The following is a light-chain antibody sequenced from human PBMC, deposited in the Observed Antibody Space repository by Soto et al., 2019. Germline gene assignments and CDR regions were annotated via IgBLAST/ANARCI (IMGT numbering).Light chain of an antibody. CDR1: SSNIGSKT. Sequence: QSVLTQPPSASGTPGQRVTISCSGSSSNIGSKTVNWYQKLPGTAPKLLIYSTNQRPSGVPDRFSGSKSGTSASLAISGLQSEDEADYYCAGWDDSRGGSYVFGTGTKVTVL. CDR3: AGWDDSRGGSYV. V-gene: IGLV1-44*01. CDR2: STN. J-gene: IGLJ1*01.